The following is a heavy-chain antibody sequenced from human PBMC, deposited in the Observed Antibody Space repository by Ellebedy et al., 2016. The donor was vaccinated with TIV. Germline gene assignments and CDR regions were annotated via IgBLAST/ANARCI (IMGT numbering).Heavy chain of an antibody. D-gene: IGHD3-22*01. Sequence: ASVKVSCKASGYTFTSFGVTWVRQAPGQGLEWMGWISAYKGNTNYVQKLQGRVTLTTDTSMNTAYMELRSLRSDDTAVYYCARVGPFYDDTSGDMHYWGQGTLVTVSS. J-gene: IGHJ4*02. V-gene: IGHV1-18*04. CDR2: ISAYKGNT. CDR1: GYTFTSFG. CDR3: ARVGPFYDDTSGDMHY.